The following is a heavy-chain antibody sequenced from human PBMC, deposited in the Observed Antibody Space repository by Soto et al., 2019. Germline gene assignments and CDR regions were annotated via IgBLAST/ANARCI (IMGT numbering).Heavy chain of an antibody. J-gene: IGHJ4*02. Sequence: QVQLVQSGSESMQPGASVKVSCKGSGYNFNSHSINWLRQAPGQGLEWMGWINPNTGNPTYEQGFTVRFVFSVDTSVSPVYRQIFSLMAYESAVYCCARARASGGFDYCGQGTLVTVSS. CDR3: ARARASGGFDY. D-gene: IGHD2-15*01. CDR1: GYNFNSHS. V-gene: IGHV7-4-1*01. CDR2: INPNTGNP.